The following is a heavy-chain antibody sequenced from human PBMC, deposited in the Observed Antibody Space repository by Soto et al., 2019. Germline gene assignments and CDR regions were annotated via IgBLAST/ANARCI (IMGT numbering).Heavy chain of an antibody. D-gene: IGHD2-15*01. CDR2: IYYSGST. J-gene: IGHJ4*02. CDR3: ARDAPRIPKDSFGY. Sequence: SETLSLTSTVSCGSVSSGSYYWSWIRQPPGKGLEWIGYIYYSGSTNYNPSPKSRVTISVDTSKNQISLKLSSVTAADTAVYYCARDAPRIPKDSFGYLGQRPLVTVS. V-gene: IGHV4-61*01. CDR1: CGSVSSGSYY.